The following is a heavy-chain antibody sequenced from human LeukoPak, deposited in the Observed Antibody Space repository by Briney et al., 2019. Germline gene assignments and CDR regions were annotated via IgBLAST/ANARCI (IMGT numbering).Heavy chain of an antibody. CDR1: GGSISSSSYY. CDR2: IYYSGST. V-gene: IGHV4-39*01. CDR3: ARGADYGDSTDAFDI. J-gene: IGHJ3*02. D-gene: IGHD4-17*01. Sequence: SETLSLTCTVSGGSISSSSYYWGWIRQPPGKGLEWIGSIYYSGSTYYNPSPKSRVTISVDTSKNQFSLKLSSVTAADTAVYYCARGADYGDSTDAFDIWGQGTMVTVSS.